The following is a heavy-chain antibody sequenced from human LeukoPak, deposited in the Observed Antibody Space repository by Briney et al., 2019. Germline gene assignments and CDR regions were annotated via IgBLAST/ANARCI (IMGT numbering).Heavy chain of an antibody. J-gene: IGHJ4*02. CDR3: AREPIYDFWSAPGDY. V-gene: IGHV1-18*01. CDR2: ISAYNGNT. CDR1: GYTFTSYG. Sequence: ASVKVSCKASGYTFTSYGISWVRPAPGQGLEWMGWISAYNGNTNYAQKLQGRVTMTTDTSTSTAYTELRSLRSDDTDVYYCAREPIYDFWSAPGDYWGQGTLVTVSS. D-gene: IGHD3-3*01.